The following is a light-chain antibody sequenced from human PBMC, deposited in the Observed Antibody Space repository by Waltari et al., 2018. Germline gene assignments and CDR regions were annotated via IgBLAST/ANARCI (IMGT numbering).Light chain of an antibody. Sequence: QSALTQPASVSGSLGQSIPIPCPGSGSDIGAYDFVSWYQQYPGKPPKLIIYDLSTRPSEVSIRFSGSKSGNTASLAISGLQAEDEADYYCISYTNTYTLGLFGGGTKLTVL. CDR1: GSDIGAYDF. V-gene: IGLV2-14*03. J-gene: IGLJ3*02. CDR2: DLS. CDR3: ISYTNTYTLGL.